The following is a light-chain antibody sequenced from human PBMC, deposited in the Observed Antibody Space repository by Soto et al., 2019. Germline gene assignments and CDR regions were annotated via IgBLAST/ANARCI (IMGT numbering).Light chain of an antibody. CDR2: AAS. J-gene: IGKJ5*01. CDR1: QSISSY. Sequence: DIQMTQSPSTLSASVGHRVTITCRASQSISSYLNWYQQKPGKAPKLLIYAASSLQSGVPSRFSGSGSGTEFTLTINNVQPEDFATYWCQQSTSAVPITFGQGTRLEIK. V-gene: IGKV1-39*01. CDR3: QQSTSAVPIT.